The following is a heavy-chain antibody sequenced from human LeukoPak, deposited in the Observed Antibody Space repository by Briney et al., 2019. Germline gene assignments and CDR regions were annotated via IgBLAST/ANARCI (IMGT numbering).Heavy chain of an antibody. V-gene: IGHV3-30*03. CDR1: GFTFSSYG. D-gene: IGHD2-2*01. CDR2: ISYDAKSN. Sequence: GGSLRLSCVTSGFTFSSYGMHWVRQVPGKGLEWVAVISYDAKSNYHVDSVKGRFTISRDNSKSTLYLQMNSLRAEDTAVYYCARDHGPAATYFDYWGQGTLVTVSS. J-gene: IGHJ4*02. CDR3: ARDHGPAATYFDY.